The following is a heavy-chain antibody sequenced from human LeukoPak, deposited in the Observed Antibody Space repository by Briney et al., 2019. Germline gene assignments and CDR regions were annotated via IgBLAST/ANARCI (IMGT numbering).Heavy chain of an antibody. D-gene: IGHD4-17*01. CDR1: GYTFTSNG. CDR2: ISAYNGNT. CDR3: ARDRDYGDYVRFDY. Sequence: ASVKVSCKSSGYTFTSNGISWVRQAPGQGLEWMGWISAYNGNTNYAQKLQGRVTMTTDTSTSTAYMELRSLRSDDTAVYYCARDRDYGDYVRFDYWGQGTLVTVSS. J-gene: IGHJ4*02. V-gene: IGHV1-18*01.